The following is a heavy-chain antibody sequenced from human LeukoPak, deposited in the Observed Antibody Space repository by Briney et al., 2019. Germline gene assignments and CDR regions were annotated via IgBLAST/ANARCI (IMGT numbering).Heavy chain of an antibody. Sequence: GGSLRLPCAAFGFTFSSHGMSWVRQTPGKGLEWVSSISTSGDGTVYADSVKGRVTISRDNSKNTLYLQMNSLRAEDTAVYSCAKNLLGSGAYSWYFDLWGRGTLVTVSS. CDR2: ISTSGDGT. CDR1: GFTFSSHG. CDR3: AKNLLGSGAYSWYFDL. J-gene: IGHJ2*01. D-gene: IGHD1-26*01. V-gene: IGHV3-23*01.